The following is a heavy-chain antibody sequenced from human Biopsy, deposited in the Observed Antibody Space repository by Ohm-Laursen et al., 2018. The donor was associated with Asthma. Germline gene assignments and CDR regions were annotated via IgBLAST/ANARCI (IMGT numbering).Heavy chain of an antibody. CDR1: GDTLTERS. Sequence: ASVKVSCKVSGDTLTERSIHWVRQAPGKGLEWMGGFDIEDGEASYAQKFEGRVTLTEDPSTDTVYMEVSSLRSDDTAVYYCATDLWSPQEDYDYWGQGTLVTVSS. D-gene: IGHD3-3*01. CDR2: FDIEDGEA. V-gene: IGHV1-24*01. CDR3: ATDLWSPQEDYDY. J-gene: IGHJ4*02.